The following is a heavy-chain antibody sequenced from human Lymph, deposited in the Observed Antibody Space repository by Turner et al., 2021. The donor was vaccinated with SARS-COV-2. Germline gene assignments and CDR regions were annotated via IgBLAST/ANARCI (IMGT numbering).Heavy chain of an antibody. V-gene: IGHV1-2*02. Sequence: QVQLVQSGAEVRNPGASVTVSFKASGYTFTGYYMHWVRQAPGQGLEWMGWINPNSGGTYYAQKFQGRVTMTRDTSISTAYMELSRLRSDDTAVYYCARDSSSGWQFDYWGQGTLVTVSS. CDR2: INPNSGGT. CDR3: ARDSSSGWQFDY. CDR1: GYTFTGYY. J-gene: IGHJ4*02. D-gene: IGHD6-19*01.